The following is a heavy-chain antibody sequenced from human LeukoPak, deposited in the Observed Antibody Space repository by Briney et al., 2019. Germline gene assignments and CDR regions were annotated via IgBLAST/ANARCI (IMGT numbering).Heavy chain of an antibody. J-gene: IGHJ5*02. CDR2: IYTSGST. D-gene: IGHD2-2*01. Sequence: PSETLSLTSTVSGGSISSGSYYWSWIRQPAGKGLEWIGRIYTSGSTNYNPSLKSRVTISVDTSKNQLSLKLSSVTAADTAVYYCARDWGYCSSTSCPNWFDPWGQGTLVTVSS. CDR1: GGSISSGSYY. CDR3: ARDWGYCSSTSCPNWFDP. V-gene: IGHV4-61*02.